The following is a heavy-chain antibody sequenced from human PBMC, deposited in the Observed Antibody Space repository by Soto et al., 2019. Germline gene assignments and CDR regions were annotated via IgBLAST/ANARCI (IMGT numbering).Heavy chain of an antibody. CDR3: ATAFRARLGWFDP. CDR1: GYTLGDFY. CDR2: ADPEDAET. J-gene: IGHJ5*02. Sequence: ASVKVSCKVSGYTLGDFYMHWVKQAPGKGLEWMGLADPEDAETIYAEKFQGRVTIIADTSTDTAYMELSSLRSDDTAVYYCATAFRARLGWFDPWGQGTQVTVSS. D-gene: IGHD3-10*01. V-gene: IGHV1-69-2*01.